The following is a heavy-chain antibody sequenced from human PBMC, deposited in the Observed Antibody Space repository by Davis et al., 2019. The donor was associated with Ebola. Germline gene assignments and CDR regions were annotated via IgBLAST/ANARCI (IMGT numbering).Heavy chain of an antibody. CDR3: ARPRIAAAVHFDY. D-gene: IGHD6-13*01. CDR1: GGSISSSSYY. Sequence: SETLSLTCTVSGGSISSSSYYWGWIRQPPGKGLEWIGSIYYSGSTYYNPSLKSRVTISVDTSKNQFSLKLSSVTAADTAVYYCARPRIAAAVHFDYWGQGTLVTVSS. J-gene: IGHJ4*02. CDR2: IYYSGST. V-gene: IGHV4-39*01.